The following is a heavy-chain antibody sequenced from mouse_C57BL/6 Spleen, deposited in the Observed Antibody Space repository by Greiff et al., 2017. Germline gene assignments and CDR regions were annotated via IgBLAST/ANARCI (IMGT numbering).Heavy chain of an antibody. CDR1: GFTFSDYG. CDR2: ISSGSSTI. D-gene: IGHD1-1*01. V-gene: IGHV5-17*01. Sequence: EVQGVESGGGLVKPGGSLKLSCAASGFTFSDYGMHWVRQAPEQGLEWVAYISSGSSTIYYADTVKGRFTISRDNAKNTLFLQMTSLRSEDTAMYYCARGENYYCSSYFFAYWGQGTLVTVSA. J-gene: IGHJ3*01. CDR3: ARGENYYCSSYFFAY.